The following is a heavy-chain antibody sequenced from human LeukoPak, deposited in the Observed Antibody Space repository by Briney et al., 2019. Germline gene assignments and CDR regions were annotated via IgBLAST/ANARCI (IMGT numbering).Heavy chain of an antibody. D-gene: IGHD5-12*01. CDR3: ARVYSGYDLPGSLANYYFDY. CDR2: FYSGGST. CDR1: GGSISSYY. J-gene: IGHJ4*02. V-gene: IGHV4-4*07. Sequence: SETLSLTCTVSGGSISSYYWSWIRQPAGKGLEWNGRFYSGGSTDYNPSLKSRVTMSVDTSKNQFSLKLSSVTAADTAVYYCARVYSGYDLPGSLANYYFDYWGQGTLATVSS.